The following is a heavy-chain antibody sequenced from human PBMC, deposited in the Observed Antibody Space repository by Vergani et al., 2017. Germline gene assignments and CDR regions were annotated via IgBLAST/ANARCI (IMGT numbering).Heavy chain of an antibody. Sequence: QVQLQQWCAGLLKPSETLSLTCAVYGGSFSGYYWSWIRQPPGKGLEWIGEINHSGSTNYNPSLESRVPISVDTSKNQFSLKLSSVTAADTAVYYWASAGGITSFGVVNWFDPWGQGTLVTVSS. D-gene: IGHD3-3*01. CDR1: GGSFSGYY. V-gene: IGHV4-34*01. CDR3: ASAGGITSFGVVNWFDP. CDR2: INHSGST. J-gene: IGHJ5*02.